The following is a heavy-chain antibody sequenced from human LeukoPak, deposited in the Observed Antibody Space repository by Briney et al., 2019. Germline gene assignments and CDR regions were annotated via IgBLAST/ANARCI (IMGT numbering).Heavy chain of an antibody. Sequence: GGSLRLSCAASGFTFSSYSMNWVRQAPGKGLEWVSSISSSSSYIHYADSVKGRFTISRDNAKNSLYLQMNSLRAEDTAVYYCASSIAARYAFDIWGQGTMVTVSS. J-gene: IGHJ3*02. CDR3: ASSIAARYAFDI. D-gene: IGHD6-6*01. CDR1: GFTFSSYS. V-gene: IGHV3-21*01. CDR2: ISSSSSYI.